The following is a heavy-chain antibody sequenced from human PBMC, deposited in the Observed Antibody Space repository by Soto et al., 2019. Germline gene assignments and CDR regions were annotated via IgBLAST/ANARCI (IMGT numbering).Heavy chain of an antibody. CDR3: ARGRRTGTTIWFDP. V-gene: IGHV4-34*01. CDR1: GGSFSGYY. J-gene: IGHJ5*02. CDR2: INHSGST. D-gene: IGHD1-7*01. Sequence: SESLSLTCAVYGGSFSGYYWSWIRQPPGKGLEWIGEINHSGSTNYNPSLKSRVTISVDTSKNQFSLKLSSVTAADTAVYYCARGRRTGTTIWFDPWGQGTLVTVSS.